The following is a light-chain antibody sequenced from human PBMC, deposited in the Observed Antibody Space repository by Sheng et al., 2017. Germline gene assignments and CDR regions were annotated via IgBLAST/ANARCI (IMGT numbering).Light chain of an antibody. Sequence: EIVLTQSPATLSLSPGERATLSCRASQADYRFLAWYQQKPGQAPRLLIYDASNRATGIPPRFSGSGPGPDFTLTISSLEPEDFAVYYCQLRADRQITFGQGTRLEIK. CDR2: DAS. V-gene: IGKV3D-11*01. CDR1: QADYRF. CDR3: QLRADRQIT. J-gene: IGKJ5*01.